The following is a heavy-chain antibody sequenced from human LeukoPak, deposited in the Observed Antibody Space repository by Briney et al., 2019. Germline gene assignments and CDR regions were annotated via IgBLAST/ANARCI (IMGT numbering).Heavy chain of an antibody. CDR1: GYSFTSYW. CDR3: ARRNYYGSGSLEYYFDY. V-gene: IGHV5-51*01. J-gene: IGHJ4*02. Sequence: GESLKISCKGSGYSFTSYWIGWVRQMPGKGLEWMGIIYPGDSETRYSPSFQGQVTISVDKSINTAYLQWSSLKASDTAMYYCARRNYYGSGSLEYYFDYWGQGTLVTVSS. D-gene: IGHD3-10*01. CDR2: IYPGDSET.